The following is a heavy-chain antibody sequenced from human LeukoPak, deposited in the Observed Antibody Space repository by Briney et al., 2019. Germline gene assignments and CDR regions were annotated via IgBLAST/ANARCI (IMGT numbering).Heavy chain of an antibody. Sequence: GASVKVSCKASGYTFTGYYMHWVRQAPGQGLEWMGWMNPNSGNTGYAQKFQGRVTMTRNTSISTAYMELSSLRSEDTAVYYCARGQRPIAAAGKGGDYYYGMDVWGQGTTVTVSS. CDR2: MNPNSGNT. V-gene: IGHV1-8*02. D-gene: IGHD6-13*01. CDR1: GYTFTGYY. CDR3: ARGQRPIAAAGKGGDYYYGMDV. J-gene: IGHJ6*02.